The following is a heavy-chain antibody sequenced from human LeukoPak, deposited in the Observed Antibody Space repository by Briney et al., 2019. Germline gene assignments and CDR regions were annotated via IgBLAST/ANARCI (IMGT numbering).Heavy chain of an antibody. CDR2: IKGSGDSI. D-gene: IGHD2-2*02. J-gene: IGHJ4*02. V-gene: IGHV3-48*01. CDR1: GFTFSSYS. Sequence: GGSLRLSCAASGFTFSSYSMNWVRQAPGKGLEWVSYIKGSGDSIFYADSVKGRFTISRDNAKNSLYLQMNSLRAEDTAVYYCAKLDIVVVPAAIPVSGGDYWGQGTLVTVSS. CDR3: AKLDIVVVPAAIPVSGGDY.